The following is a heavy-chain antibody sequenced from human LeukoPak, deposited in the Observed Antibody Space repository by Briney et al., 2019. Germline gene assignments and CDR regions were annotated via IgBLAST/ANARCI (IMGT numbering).Heavy chain of an antibody. CDR1: GFTFNSFP. Sequence: GGSLRLSCVASGFTFNSFPMHWVRQAPGKGLEWVGLISFDGSDKSYADSVEGRFTISRDNSKNTLYLQMNSLSAEDTAVYYCARVLGFGSPPAYWGQGTLVSVSS. CDR2: ISFDGSDK. D-gene: IGHD3-10*01. CDR3: ARVLGFGSPPAY. J-gene: IGHJ4*02. V-gene: IGHV3-30*04.